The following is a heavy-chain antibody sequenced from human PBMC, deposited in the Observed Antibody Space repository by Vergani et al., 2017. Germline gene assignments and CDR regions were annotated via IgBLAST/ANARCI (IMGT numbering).Heavy chain of an antibody. CDR2: IHPGDSDT. CDR3: ARRGSRVNGMDV. J-gene: IGHJ6*02. Sequence: EVQLVQSGAEMKKPGEALKISCTGSGYSFTSYLIGWVRQRPGKGLELMGIIHPGDSDTRYSPSFQGQVTISAAKSISTAYLQWSSLKASDTAMYYCARRGSRVNGMDVWGQGTTVTVSS. CDR1: GYSFTSYL. V-gene: IGHV5-51*01.